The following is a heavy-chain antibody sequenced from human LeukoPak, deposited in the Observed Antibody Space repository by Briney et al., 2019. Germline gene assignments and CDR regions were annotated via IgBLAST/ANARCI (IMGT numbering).Heavy chain of an antibody. CDR2: INHSGST. CDR3: ARAPYSSGWYRRGYFDY. D-gene: IGHD6-19*01. Sequence: SETLSLTCTVSGVSISSYYWSWIRQPPGKGLEWIGEINHSGSTNYNPSLKSRVTISVDTSKNQFSLKLSSVTAADTAVYYCARAPYSSGWYRRGYFDYWGQGTLVTVSS. V-gene: IGHV4-34*01. CDR1: GVSISSYY. J-gene: IGHJ4*02.